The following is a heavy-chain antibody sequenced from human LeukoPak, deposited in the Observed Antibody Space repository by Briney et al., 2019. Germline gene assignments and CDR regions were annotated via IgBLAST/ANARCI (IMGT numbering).Heavy chain of an antibody. CDR1: GITFSYCT. CDR3: ARVDDSNDAFDI. D-gene: IGHD2-15*01. V-gene: IGHV1-69*05. Sequence: GSSVKVSCKASGITFSYCTISWVRQAPGQGLEWMGRIIPIFGTADYAQKFQGRVTMTTDESTSTAYMELSSLRSEDTAVYYCARVDDSNDAFDIWGQGTMVTVSS. J-gene: IGHJ3*02. CDR2: IIPIFGTA.